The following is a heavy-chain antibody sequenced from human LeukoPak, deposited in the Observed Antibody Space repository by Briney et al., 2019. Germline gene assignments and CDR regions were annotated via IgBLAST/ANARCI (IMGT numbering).Heavy chain of an antibody. CDR2: ISSSGSTI. CDR3: ASESYENDAFDI. V-gene: IGHV3-48*03. D-gene: IGHD3-22*01. Sequence: GGSLRLSCAASGFTFSSYAMSWVRQAPGKGLEWVSYISSSGSTIYYADSVKGRFTISRDNAKNSLYLQMNSLRAEDTAVYYCASESYENDAFDIWGQGTMVTVSS. J-gene: IGHJ3*02. CDR1: GFTFSSYA.